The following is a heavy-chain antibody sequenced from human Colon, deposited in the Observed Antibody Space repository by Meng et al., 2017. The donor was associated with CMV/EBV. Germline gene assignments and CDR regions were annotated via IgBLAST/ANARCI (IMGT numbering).Heavy chain of an antibody. CDR1: GVSVSSGDHH. CDR3: ADYFVGRGGRGP. V-gene: IGHV4-31*03. J-gene: IGHJ5*02. Sequence: CSVSGVSVSSGDHHWSWIRQHPGKGLEWIGSIFNSGTTYYNLSLRSRALISVDSTKNQFSLRLTSATAADTAVYYCADYFVGRGGRGPWGQGTLVTVSS. D-gene: IGHD2/OR15-2a*01. CDR2: IFNSGTT.